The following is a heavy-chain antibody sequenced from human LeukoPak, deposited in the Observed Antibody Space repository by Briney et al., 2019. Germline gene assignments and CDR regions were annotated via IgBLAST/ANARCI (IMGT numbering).Heavy chain of an antibody. V-gene: IGHV3-23*01. CDR1: GFTFSSYA. D-gene: IGHD6-19*01. CDR2: ISGSGGST. CDR3: AKGGSSGWSPDNY. Sequence: TGGSLRLSCAASGFTFSSYAMSWVRQAPGKGLEWVSAISGSGGSTYYADSVKGRFTISRDNAKNTLYLQMNSLRAEDTALYYCAKGGSSGWSPDNYWGQGTLVTVSS. J-gene: IGHJ4*02.